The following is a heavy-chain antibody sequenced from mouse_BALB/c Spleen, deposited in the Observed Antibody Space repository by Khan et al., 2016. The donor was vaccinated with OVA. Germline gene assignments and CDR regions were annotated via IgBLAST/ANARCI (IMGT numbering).Heavy chain of an antibody. CDR3: AGTSYYGNYYFDY. CDR1: GDSITSGY. D-gene: IGHD2-10*01. CDR2: ISYSGST. Sequence: EVQLQESGPSLVKPSQTLSLTCSVTGDSITSGYWNWTRKFPGNKLEYMGYISYSGSTYYNPSLKSRISITRDTSKNQHYLQLNSMTTEDSATYYCAGTSYYGNYYFDYWGQGTTLTVSS. J-gene: IGHJ2*01. V-gene: IGHV3-8*02.